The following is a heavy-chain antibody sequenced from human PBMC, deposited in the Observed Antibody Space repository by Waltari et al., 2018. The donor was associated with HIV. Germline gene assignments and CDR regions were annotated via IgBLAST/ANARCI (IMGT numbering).Heavy chain of an antibody. CDR2: IYPGDSDT. CDR3: ARSGYCTNGVCYTAPVDY. J-gene: IGHJ4*02. D-gene: IGHD2-8*01. Sequence: EVQLVQSGAEVKKPGESLKISCKGSGYSFTSYWIGWVRQMPGKGLEWMGIIYPGDSDTRYIPSFQGQVTISADKSISTAYLQWSSLKASDTAMYYCARSGYCTNGVCYTAPVDYWGQGTLVTVSS. CDR1: GYSFTSYW. V-gene: IGHV5-51*03.